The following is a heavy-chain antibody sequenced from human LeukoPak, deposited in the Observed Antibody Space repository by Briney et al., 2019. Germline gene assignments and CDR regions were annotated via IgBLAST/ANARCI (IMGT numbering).Heavy chain of an antibody. D-gene: IGHD3-10*01. CDR2: IYHSGST. J-gene: IGHJ5*02. CDR1: GGSISSYY. Sequence: KPSETLSLTCTVSGGSISSYYWSWLRQPPGKGLEWIGYIYHSGSTNYNPSLKSRVTISVDTSKNQFSLKLSSVTAADTAVYYCARWGEYGSGSYYNQVPNWFDPWGQGTLVTVSS. V-gene: IGHV4-59*01. CDR3: ARWGEYGSGSYYNQVPNWFDP.